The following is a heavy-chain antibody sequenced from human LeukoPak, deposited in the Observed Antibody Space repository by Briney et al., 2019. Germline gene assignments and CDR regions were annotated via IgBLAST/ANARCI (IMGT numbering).Heavy chain of an antibody. J-gene: IGHJ4*02. CDR1: GFTFDKYF. CDR3: VRDHQLRDPGC. V-gene: IGHV3-21*01. Sequence: GGSLRLSCATSGFTFDKYFIHWVRQAPGKGLDWVSSISGTSTYIDYADSVKGRFTISRDNAKNSLYLQMNSLRVEDTAVYYCVRDHQLRDPGCWGQGSLVTVSS. CDR2: ISGTSTYI. D-gene: IGHD5-24*01.